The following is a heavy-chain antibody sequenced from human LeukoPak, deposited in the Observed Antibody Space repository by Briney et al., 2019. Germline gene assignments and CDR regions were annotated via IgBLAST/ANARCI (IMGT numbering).Heavy chain of an antibody. Sequence: SETLSLTCTVSSYSISSGYYWGWIRQPPGKGLEWIGSIYHSGSTYYNPSLKSRVTISVDTSKNQFSLKLSSVTAADTAVYSCARDHLVCPSTSCYTGRDWFDPWGQGTLVTVSS. CDR1: SYSISSGYY. CDR3: ARDHLVCPSTSCYTGRDWFDP. D-gene: IGHD2-2*02. V-gene: IGHV4-38-2*02. CDR2: IYHSGST. J-gene: IGHJ5*02.